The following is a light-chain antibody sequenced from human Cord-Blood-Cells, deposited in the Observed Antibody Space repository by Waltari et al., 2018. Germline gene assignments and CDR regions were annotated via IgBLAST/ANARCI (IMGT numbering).Light chain of an antibody. J-gene: IGKJ2*01. CDR2: AAS. CDR1: QSISSY. CDR3: QQSYSTPYT. V-gene: IGKV1-39*01. Sequence: QSPSSLSASVGDRVTITCRASQSISSYLNWYQQKPGKAPKLLIYAASSLQSGVPSRFSGSGSGTDFTLTISSLQPEDFATYYCQQSYSTPYTFGQGTKLEIK.